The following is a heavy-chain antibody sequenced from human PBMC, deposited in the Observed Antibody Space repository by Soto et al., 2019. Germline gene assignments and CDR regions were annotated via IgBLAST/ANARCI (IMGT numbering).Heavy chain of an antibody. J-gene: IGHJ4*02. CDR2: IKSKTDGGTT. D-gene: IGHD3-3*01. CDR1: GFTFSNAW. V-gene: IGHV3-15*07. CDR3: TTDISHEEIRYYDFWSGYYKFDY. Sequence: GGSLRLSCAASGFTFSNAWMNWVRQAPGKGLEWVGRIKSKTDGGTTDYAAPVKGRFTISRDDSKNTLYLQMNSLKTEDTAVYYCTTDISHEEIRYYDFWSGYYKFDYWGQGTLVTVSS.